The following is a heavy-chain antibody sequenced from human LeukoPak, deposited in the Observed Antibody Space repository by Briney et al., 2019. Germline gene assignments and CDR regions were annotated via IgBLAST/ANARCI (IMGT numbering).Heavy chain of an antibody. J-gene: IGHJ6*02. Sequence: SETLSLTCAVSGGSFSGYYWTWIRQPPGKGLEWIGEINHSGSANYNPSLMSRVTISLDTSKNQFSLKLSSVTAADTAVYYCARGAFYSGSYYSYYYGMDVWGQGTTVTVSS. CDR1: GGSFSGYY. CDR2: INHSGSA. V-gene: IGHV4-34*01. CDR3: ARGAFYSGSYYSYYYGMDV. D-gene: IGHD1-26*01.